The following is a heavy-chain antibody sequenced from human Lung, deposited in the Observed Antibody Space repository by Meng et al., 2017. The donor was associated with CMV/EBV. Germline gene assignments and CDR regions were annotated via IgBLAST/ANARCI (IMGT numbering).Heavy chain of an antibody. CDR2: INTNTGKP. J-gene: IGHJ4*02. Sequence: SGYTFFSYTLNWVRQAPGQGLEWIGLINTNTGKPTYAQGFAGRYVFSLDIGVSTAYLQISRLKAEDTAVYYCARTYDYAWRNQHYIDYWGQGTLVTVSS. CDR1: GYTFFSYT. CDR3: ARTYDYAWRNQHYIDY. D-gene: IGHD3-16*01. V-gene: IGHV7-4-1*02.